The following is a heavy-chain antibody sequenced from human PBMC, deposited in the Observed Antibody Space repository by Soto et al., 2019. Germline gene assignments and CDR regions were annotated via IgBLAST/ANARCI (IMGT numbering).Heavy chain of an antibody. V-gene: IGHV5-51*01. Sequence: GESLKISCKGSGYSFTSYWIGWVRQMPGKGLEWMGIIYPGDSDTRYSPSFQGQVTISADKSISTAYLQWSSLKASDTAMYYCARHFYYGSGSYYKISNWFDPWGQGTLVTVSS. CDR3: ARHFYYGSGSYYKISNWFDP. CDR1: GYSFTSYW. D-gene: IGHD3-10*01. J-gene: IGHJ5*02. CDR2: IYPGDSDT.